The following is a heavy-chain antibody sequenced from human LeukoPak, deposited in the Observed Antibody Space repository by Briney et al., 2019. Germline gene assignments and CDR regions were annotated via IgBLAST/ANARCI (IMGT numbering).Heavy chain of an antibody. CDR3: ARKDGTLFEY. Sequence: PSETLSLTCTVSGGSISSSSYYWGWIRQPPGRGLEWIGSIYYSGSTYYNPSLKSRVTISVDTSKNQFSLKLNSVTAADTAVYYCARKDGTLFEYWGQGTLVTVSS. V-gene: IGHV4-39*01. CDR1: GGSISSSSYY. J-gene: IGHJ4*02. CDR2: IYYSGST. D-gene: IGHD1-1*01.